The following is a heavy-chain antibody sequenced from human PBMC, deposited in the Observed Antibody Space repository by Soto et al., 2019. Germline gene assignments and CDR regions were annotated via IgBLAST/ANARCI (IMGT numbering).Heavy chain of an antibody. CDR2: IYWDDDK. Sequence: QITLKESGPTLVKPTQTLTLTCTFSGFSPSTSGVGVGWIRQPPGKALEWLALIYWDDDKRYSPSLKSRLTIPKDTSKHQVVLTMTNMDPVDTATYYCAHSLIPNWGSRGAFDYWGQGTLVTVSS. CDR3: AHSLIPNWGSRGAFDY. V-gene: IGHV2-5*02. D-gene: IGHD7-27*01. J-gene: IGHJ4*02. CDR1: GFSPSTSGVG.